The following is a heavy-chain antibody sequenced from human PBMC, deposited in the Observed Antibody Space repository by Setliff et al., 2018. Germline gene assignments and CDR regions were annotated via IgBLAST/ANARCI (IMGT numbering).Heavy chain of an antibody. V-gene: IGHV4-39*01. CDR3: ARAPRYFDPTGSYFDY. J-gene: IGHJ4*02. CDR2: IYYRGDT. CDR1: GASLSSGTYY. D-gene: IGHD3-9*01. Sequence: SETLSLTCTVSGASLSSGTYYWGWIRQPPGKGLEWIGRIYYRGDTYYNASLKGRLTISVDTAQNKFSLRLTSVTAADTAVYYCARAPRYFDPTGSYFDYWGQGTLVTVSS.